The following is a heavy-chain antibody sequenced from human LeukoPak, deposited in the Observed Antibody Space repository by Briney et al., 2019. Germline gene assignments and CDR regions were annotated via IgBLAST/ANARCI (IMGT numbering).Heavy chain of an antibody. CDR2: IFDSGGST. CDR1: GFTFSSYA. CDR3: AKASGYCSGGTCYSDY. D-gene: IGHD2-15*01. Sequence: GGSLRLSCAASGFTFSSYAMSWVRQAPGKGLEWVSTIFDSGGSTYYADSVKGRLTISRDNSKNTLYLQMNSLRAEDTAVYYCAKASGYCSGGTCYSDYWGQGTLVTVSS. J-gene: IGHJ4*02. V-gene: IGHV3-23*01.